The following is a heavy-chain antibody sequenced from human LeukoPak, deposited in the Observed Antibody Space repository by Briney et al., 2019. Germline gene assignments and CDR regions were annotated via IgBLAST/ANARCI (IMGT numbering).Heavy chain of an antibody. CDR3: ARDFRGYSIDY. V-gene: IGHV3-21*01. Sequence: GGSLRLSCAASGFTFSSYAMSWVRQAPGKGLEWVSSISSSSSYIYYADSVKGRFTISRDNAKNSLYLQMNSLRAENTAVYYCARDFRGYSIDYWGQGTLVTVSS. CDR1: GFTFSSYA. D-gene: IGHD3-16*01. CDR2: ISSSSSYI. J-gene: IGHJ4*02.